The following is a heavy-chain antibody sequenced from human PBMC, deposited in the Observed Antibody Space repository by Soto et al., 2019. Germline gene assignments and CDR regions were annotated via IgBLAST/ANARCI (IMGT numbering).Heavy chain of an antibody. D-gene: IGHD3-10*01. V-gene: IGHV3-23*01. CDR2: ISGSGGST. CDR3: AKPMYYYGSGKGYYYGMDV. Sequence: LRLSCAASGLTFSSYAMSWVRQAPGKGLEWVSAISGSGGSTYYADSVKGRFTISRDNSKNTLYLQMNSLRAEDTAVYYCAKPMYYYGSGKGYYYGMDVWGQGTTVTVSS. CDR1: GLTFSSYA. J-gene: IGHJ6*02.